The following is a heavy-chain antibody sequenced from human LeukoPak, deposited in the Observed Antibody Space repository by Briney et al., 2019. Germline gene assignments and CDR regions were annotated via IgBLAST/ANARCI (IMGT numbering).Heavy chain of an antibody. D-gene: IGHD3-10*01. Sequence: SETLSLTCAVYGGSFSGYYWSWIRQPPGKGLEWIGEINQSGSTNYNPSLKSRVTISVDTSKNQFSLKLSSVTAADTAVYYCARDFTDYYGSGEYSNWFDPWGQGTLVTVSS. J-gene: IGHJ5*02. CDR1: GGSFSGYY. V-gene: IGHV4-34*01. CDR3: ARDFTDYYGSGEYSNWFDP. CDR2: INQSGST.